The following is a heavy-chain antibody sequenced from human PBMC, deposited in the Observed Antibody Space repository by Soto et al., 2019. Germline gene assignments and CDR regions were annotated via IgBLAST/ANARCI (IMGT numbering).Heavy chain of an antibody. V-gene: IGHV3-30*04. Sequence: GGSLRLSCAASGLSFTHYTINWVRQAPGKGLEWVAVMSYDGTNEYYADSVKGRFTISRDNSKSTVYLQMNSLTPEDTALYYCARKWGTYSSASLDYWGLGTLVTVSS. CDR2: MSYDGTNE. CDR1: GLSFTHYT. D-gene: IGHD6-19*01. CDR3: ARKWGTYSSASLDY. J-gene: IGHJ4*02.